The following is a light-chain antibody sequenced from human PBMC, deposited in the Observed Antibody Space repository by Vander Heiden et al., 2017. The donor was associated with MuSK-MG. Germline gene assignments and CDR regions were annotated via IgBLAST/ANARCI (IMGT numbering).Light chain of an antibody. Sequence: DIQMTQSPSILSASVGDRVTIICRASQSISSRSAWYQQKPGKAPKLLNYKASNLDSGVPSRFRGSGSGTEFTLTICSLQPDDVATYHYQRDNSYPWTFGQGTKVEIK. J-gene: IGKJ1*01. CDR3: QRDNSYPWT. CDR1: QSISSR. V-gene: IGKV1-5*03. CDR2: KAS.